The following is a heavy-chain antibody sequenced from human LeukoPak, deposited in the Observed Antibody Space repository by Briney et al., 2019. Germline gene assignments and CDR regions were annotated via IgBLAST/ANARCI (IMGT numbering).Heavy chain of an antibody. Sequence: SETLSLTCTVSGGSISSYYWSWIRQPPGKGLEWIGHIYYTGSTNYNPSLKSRVTISVDTSKNQFSLKLSSVTAADTAVYYCARDVFGGVWGQGTMVTVSS. D-gene: IGHD4-23*01. CDR1: GGSISSYY. V-gene: IGHV4-59*01. CDR3: ARDVFGGV. J-gene: IGHJ3*01. CDR2: IYYTGST.